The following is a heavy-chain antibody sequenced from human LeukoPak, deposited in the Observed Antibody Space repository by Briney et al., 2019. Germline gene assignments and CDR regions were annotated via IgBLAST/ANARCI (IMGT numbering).Heavy chain of an antibody. J-gene: IGHJ6*02. CDR1: GLTFTSYA. CDR2: ISGSGGSK. V-gene: IGHV3-23*01. CDR3: AREPRKYYYGADI. Sequence: GGSLRLSCAASGLTFTSYAMSWVGRAPGRGLEGVSAISGSGGSKYYAHSVKGRFTISRDTSANTVYLQTNSLTVPDTALYYCAREPRKYYYGADIWGQGTTVSVSS.